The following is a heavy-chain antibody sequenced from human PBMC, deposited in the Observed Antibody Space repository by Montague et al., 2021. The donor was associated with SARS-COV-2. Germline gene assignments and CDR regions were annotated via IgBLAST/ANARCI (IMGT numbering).Heavy chain of an antibody. J-gene: IGHJ4*02. CDR1: GDSISSSSYN. CDR2: VHYSGRP. D-gene: IGHD1-1*01. CDR3: TRHVHMTWPEPSPGFDY. V-gene: IGHV4-39*01. Sequence: SETLSLTCTVSGDSISSSSYNWGWICQPPGKGLEWIGSVHYSGRPYYNPSLKSRATIYVDTSKNQLSLKLSSVTAADTAVYYCTRHVHMTWPEPSPGFDYWGQGTLVTVSS.